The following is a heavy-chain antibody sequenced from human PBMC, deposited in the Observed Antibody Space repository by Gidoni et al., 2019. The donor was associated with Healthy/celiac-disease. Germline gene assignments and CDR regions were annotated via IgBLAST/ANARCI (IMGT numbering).Heavy chain of an antibody. CDR2: INHSGST. CDR3: ARGRGGDY. Sequence: QVPLQQSRAGLLKPSETLSLTRAVNGGSFSSYYWSWIRQPPGKGLEWIGEINHSGSTNYNPSLKSRVTRSVDTAKNQYSRKLSSVTAADTAVYYCARGRGGDYWGQGTLVTVSS. V-gene: IGHV4-34*01. CDR1: GGSFSSYY. J-gene: IGHJ4*02. D-gene: IGHD2-15*01.